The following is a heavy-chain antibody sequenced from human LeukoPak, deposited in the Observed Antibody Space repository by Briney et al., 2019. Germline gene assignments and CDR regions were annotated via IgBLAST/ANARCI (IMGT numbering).Heavy chain of an antibody. D-gene: IGHD1-26*01. CDR1: GFTFSNYW. Sequence: GGSLRLSCAASGFTFSNYWMSWVRQAPGKGLEWVANIKQDGSDIYYVDSVKGRFTISRDNAKNSLYLQMNSLRAEDTAVYYCTRSGAYVFDFWGQGTLVTVSS. CDR3: TRSGAYVFDF. V-gene: IGHV3-7*01. CDR2: IKQDGSDI. J-gene: IGHJ4*02.